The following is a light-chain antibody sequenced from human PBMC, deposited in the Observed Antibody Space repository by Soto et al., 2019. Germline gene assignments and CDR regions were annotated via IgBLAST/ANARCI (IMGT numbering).Light chain of an antibody. CDR1: SSDIGDYKY. J-gene: IGLJ2*01. CDR3: SSSTSTSFVI. Sequence: QSALTQPASVSGSPGQSITISCTGSSSDIGDYKYVSWYKQHPGKAPQLMIYDVSNRPSGVSNRFSGSKSGNTASLTISGLQAEDEADYYCSSSTSTSFVIFGGGTKLTVL. CDR2: DVS. V-gene: IGLV2-14*01.